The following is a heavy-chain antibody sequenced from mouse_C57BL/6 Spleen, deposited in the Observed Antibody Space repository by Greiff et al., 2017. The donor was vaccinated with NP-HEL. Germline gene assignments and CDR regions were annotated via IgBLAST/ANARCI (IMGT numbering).Heavy chain of an antibody. Sequence: EVQLQQSGTVLARPGASVKMSCTTSGYTFTSYWMHWVKQRPGQGLEWIGAIYPGNSDTSYNQKFKGKAKLTAVTSASTAYMELSSLTTEASAVFYCTRSQTYYGSYYYAMDYWGQGTTVTVSS. D-gene: IGHD1-1*01. J-gene: IGHJ4*01. CDR3: TRSQTYYGSYYYAMDY. CDR1: GYTFTSYW. V-gene: IGHV1-5*01. CDR2: IYPGNSDT.